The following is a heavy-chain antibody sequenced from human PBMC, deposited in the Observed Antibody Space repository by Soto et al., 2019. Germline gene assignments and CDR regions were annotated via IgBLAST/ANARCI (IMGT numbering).Heavy chain of an antibody. J-gene: IGHJ4*02. CDR3: ARGPMSDWPLCSH. D-gene: IGHD3-10*02. CDR1: GGSFSGYY. Sequence: QVQVKQWGAGVLKPSETLSLTCGVYGGSFSGYYWTWLRQPPGKGLEWIGEISHSGSTDYNPSLWGRVTISIDAYKNQLSLRMNSVTAADTAVYYCARGPMSDWPLCSHWGQGILVTVSS. V-gene: IGHV4-34*01. CDR2: ISHSGST.